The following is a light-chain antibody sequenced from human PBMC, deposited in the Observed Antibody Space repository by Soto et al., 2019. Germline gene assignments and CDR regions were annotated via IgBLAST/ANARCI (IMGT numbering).Light chain of an antibody. CDR2: AAS. Sequence: DIQMTQSPSSLSASVGDRVTITCRASQDISTWLAWYQQKPERLPKSLIYAASSLHSGVPSRFSGSGSGTEFTLTISSLQPDDFATYYCQQYNSYPWTFGQGTKVDIK. J-gene: IGKJ1*01. CDR3: QQYNSYPWT. V-gene: IGKV1D-16*01. CDR1: QDISTW.